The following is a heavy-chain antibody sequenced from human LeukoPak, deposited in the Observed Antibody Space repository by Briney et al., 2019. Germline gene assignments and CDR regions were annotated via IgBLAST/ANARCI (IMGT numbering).Heavy chain of an antibody. CDR2: LSGSGGAT. D-gene: IGHD4-11*01. CDR1: GLTFSSYG. CDR3: AKRLTETNYNGMDV. V-gene: IGHV3-23*01. Sequence: PGGSLRLSCVASGLTFSSYGMGWVRQAPGKGLEWVAGLSGSGGATDYADSVKGRFTISRDNFKNTVYLQMKTLRAEDTAVYYCAKRLTETNYNGMDVWGQGTTVTVSS. J-gene: IGHJ6*02.